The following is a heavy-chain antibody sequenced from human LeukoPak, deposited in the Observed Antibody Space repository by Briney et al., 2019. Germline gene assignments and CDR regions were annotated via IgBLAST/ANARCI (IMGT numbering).Heavy chain of an antibody. CDR3: TAYYDFLTGYNTRRDY. CDR1: GFAFTNAW. CDR2: IRSKTAGGTT. D-gene: IGHD3-9*01. V-gene: IGHV3-15*01. J-gene: IGHJ4*02. Sequence: GGSLRLSCAASGFAFTNAWMTWVRQAPGKGLEWIGRIRSKTAGGTTDYAAPVKGRFTISRDDSKNMLYLQMRSLTTEDTAIYYCTAYYDFLTGYNTRRDYWGQGTLVTVSP.